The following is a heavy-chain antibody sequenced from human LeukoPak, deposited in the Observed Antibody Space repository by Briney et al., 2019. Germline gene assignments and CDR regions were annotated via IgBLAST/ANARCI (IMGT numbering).Heavy chain of an antibody. D-gene: IGHD3-10*01. Sequence: GGSLRLSCAPSGFTFSSYGMHWVRQAPGKGLEGGAVIWYDGSNKYYADSVKGRFTISRDNSKNTLYLQMNSLRAEDTAVYYCARKYGSGSYYSPYYYYGMDVGGKGTTVTVSS. CDR3: ARKYGSGSYYSPYYYYGMDV. V-gene: IGHV3-33*01. CDR2: IWYDGSNK. J-gene: IGHJ6*04. CDR1: GFTFSSYG.